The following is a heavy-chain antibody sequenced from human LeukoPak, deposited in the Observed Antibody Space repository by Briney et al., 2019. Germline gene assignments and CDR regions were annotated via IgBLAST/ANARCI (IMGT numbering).Heavy chain of an antibody. Sequence: GGSLRLSCAASGFTFSSFAMSWVRQAPGKGLEWVSSIGRNAVNTYYADSVKGRFTISRDNSKNTVHLQMNSLRAEDTAVYYCAKDPRRYSRTGGYFDYWGQGTLVTVSS. J-gene: IGHJ4*02. V-gene: IGHV3-23*01. CDR1: GFTFSSFA. CDR3: AKDPRRYSRTGGYFDY. D-gene: IGHD6-13*01. CDR2: IGRNAVNT.